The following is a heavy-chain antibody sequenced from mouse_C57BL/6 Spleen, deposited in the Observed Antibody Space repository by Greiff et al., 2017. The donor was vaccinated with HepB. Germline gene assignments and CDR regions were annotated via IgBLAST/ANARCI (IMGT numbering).Heavy chain of an antibody. Sequence: QVQLQQPGAELVRPGSSVKLSCKASGYTFTSYWMHWVKQRPIQGLEWIGNIDPSDSETHYNQKFKDKATLTVDKSSSTAYMQLSSLTYEDSAVYYCASSYDYDGGFAYWGQGTLVTVSA. CDR3: ASSYDYDGGFAY. D-gene: IGHD2-4*01. CDR1: GYTFTSYW. V-gene: IGHV1-52*01. CDR2: IDPSDSET. J-gene: IGHJ3*01.